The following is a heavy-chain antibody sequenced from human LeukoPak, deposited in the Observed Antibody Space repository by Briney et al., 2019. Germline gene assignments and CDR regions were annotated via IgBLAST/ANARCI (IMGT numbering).Heavy chain of an antibody. V-gene: IGHV1-8*01. Sequence: GASVKVSCKASGYTFTSYDINWVRQATGQGLEWMGWMNPNSGNTGYAQKFQGRVTMTRNTSISTAYMELSSLRSEDTAVYYCATTYYYDSSGPPGAFDIWGQGTMVTVSS. CDR1: GYTFTSYD. D-gene: IGHD3-22*01. J-gene: IGHJ3*02. CDR3: ATTYYYDSSGPPGAFDI. CDR2: MNPNSGNT.